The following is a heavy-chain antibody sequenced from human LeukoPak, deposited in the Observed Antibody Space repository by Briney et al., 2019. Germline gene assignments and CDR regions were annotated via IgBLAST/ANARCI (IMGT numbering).Heavy chain of an antibody. D-gene: IGHD2-2*01. CDR2: IIPILGIA. Sequence: GASVKVSCKASGGTFSSYAISWVRQAPGQGLEWMGRIIPILGIANYAQKFQGRVTITADKSTSTAYMELSSLRSEDTAVYYCARARSIGPAATSTLSKYYFDYWGQGTLVTVSS. CDR1: GGTFSSYA. CDR3: ARARSIGPAATSTLSKYYFDY. V-gene: IGHV1-69*04. J-gene: IGHJ4*02.